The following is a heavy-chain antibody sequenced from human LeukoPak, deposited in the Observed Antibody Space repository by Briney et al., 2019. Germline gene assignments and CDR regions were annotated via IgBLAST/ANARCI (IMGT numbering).Heavy chain of an antibody. J-gene: IGHJ4*02. D-gene: IGHD3-10*01. V-gene: IGHV3-23*01. CDR2: INDSGGNT. CDR3: AKTSAGIRGGYFDY. CDR1: GFTFSSYA. Sequence: GRSLRLSCAASGFTFSSYAMSWVRQAPGKGLEWVSLINDSGGNTYYADSVKGRFTISRDNSKNTLFLQMSSLRAEDTAVYYCAKTSAGIRGGYFDYWGQGTLVTVSS.